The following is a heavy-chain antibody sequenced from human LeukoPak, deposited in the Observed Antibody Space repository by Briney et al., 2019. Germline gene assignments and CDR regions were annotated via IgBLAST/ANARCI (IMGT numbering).Heavy chain of an antibody. CDR3: AKSEGSSSARRFDY. CDR2: ISVGVENT. D-gene: IGHD6-19*01. V-gene: IGHV3-23*01. J-gene: IGHJ4*02. CDR1: GFTFTVYA. Sequence: GGSLRLSCAASGFTFTVYAMSCVRHAPERGRECVSAISVGVENTDYADSVEGRFTIYRDNSKNTLYMQVNSLRAEDTGAYYCAKSEGSSSARRFDYWGQGTLVTVSS.